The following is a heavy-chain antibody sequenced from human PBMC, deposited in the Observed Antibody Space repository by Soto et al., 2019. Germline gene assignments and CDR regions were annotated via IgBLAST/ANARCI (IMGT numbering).Heavy chain of an antibody. J-gene: IGHJ4*02. D-gene: IGHD5-12*01. V-gene: IGHV1-69*08. CDR1: GGTFSNDI. Sequence: AVKVSCKTSGGTFSNDIITWVRQAPGQGLEWMGRIIPLLDPTNYAQKFQGRVTITADKSTRTAYMELNSLRSEDTAVYYCVRDSPIGSTFSGYDGIDYWGQGTLVTVSS. CDR3: VRDSPIGSTFSGYDGIDY. CDR2: IIPLLDPT.